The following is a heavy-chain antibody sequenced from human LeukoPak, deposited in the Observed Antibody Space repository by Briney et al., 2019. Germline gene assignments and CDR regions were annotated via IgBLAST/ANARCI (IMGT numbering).Heavy chain of an antibody. CDR3: ARDYGDYGRFDI. J-gene: IGHJ3*02. Sequence: SVKVSCKASGGTFSSYAISWVRQAPGQGLEWMGRIIPILGIANYAQKFQGRVTITADKSTSTAYMELSSLRSEDTAVYYCARDYGDYGRFDIWGQGTIVTGSS. CDR2: IIPILGIA. CDR1: GGTFSSYA. D-gene: IGHD4-17*01. V-gene: IGHV1-69*04.